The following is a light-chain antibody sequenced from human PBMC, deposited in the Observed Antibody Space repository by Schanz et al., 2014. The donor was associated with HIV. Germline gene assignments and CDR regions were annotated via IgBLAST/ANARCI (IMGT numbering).Light chain of an antibody. Sequence: QSALTQPPSVSGSPGQSVTISCTGTSSDVGCYNRVSWYQQPPGAAPKLMIYEVSNRPSGVSSRFSGSKSGNTASLTISGLQAEDEADYYCCSYTTTSTYVFGAGTKLTVL. V-gene: IGLV2-18*02. J-gene: IGLJ1*01. CDR3: CSYTTTSTYV. CDR1: SSDVGCYNR. CDR2: EVS.